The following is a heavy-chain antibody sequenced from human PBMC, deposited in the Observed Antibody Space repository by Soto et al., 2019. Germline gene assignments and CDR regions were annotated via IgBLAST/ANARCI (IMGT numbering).Heavy chain of an antibody. CDR3: ARGNHRWLQLWYLDL. J-gene: IGHJ2*01. CDR2: IIPIFGTA. D-gene: IGHD5-12*01. CDR1: GGTFSSYT. Sequence: QVQLVQSGAEVKKPRSSVTVSCKASGGTFSSYTISWVRQAPGQGLEWMGGIIPIFGTANYAQKFEGRVTITADESTSTAYMELSSLRSEDTAVYYCARGNHRWLQLWYLDLWGRVTLDTVST. V-gene: IGHV1-69*12.